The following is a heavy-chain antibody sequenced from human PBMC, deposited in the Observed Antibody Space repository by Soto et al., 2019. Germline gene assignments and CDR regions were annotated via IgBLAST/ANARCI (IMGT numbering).Heavy chain of an antibody. CDR2: VNAGNGNT. J-gene: IGHJ4*02. CDR1: GYTFTSYA. D-gene: IGHD1-20*01. V-gene: IGHV1-3*01. Sequence: QVQLVQSGAEVKKPGASVKVSCTASGYTFTSYAIHWVRQAPGQRRAWMGWVNAGNGNTKYSQKLQGRVTITRDTSASAAYMELSSLRSEDTAVYYCARDVGYNWNLIDYWGQGTLVTVSS. CDR3: ARDVGYNWNLIDY.